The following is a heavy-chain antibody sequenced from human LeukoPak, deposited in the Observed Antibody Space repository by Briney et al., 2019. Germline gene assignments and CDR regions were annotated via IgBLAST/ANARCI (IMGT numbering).Heavy chain of an antibody. J-gene: IGHJ4*02. CDR1: GFTFSSYA. CDR2: ISGSGGST. Sequence: GGSPRLSCAASGFTFSSYAMSWVRQAPGKGLEWVSAISGSGGSTYCADSVKGRFTISRDNSKNTLYLQMNSLRAEDTAVYYCAKFLSRYGSSWPMDYWGQGTLVTVSS. V-gene: IGHV3-23*01. CDR3: AKFLSRYGSSWPMDY. D-gene: IGHD6-13*01.